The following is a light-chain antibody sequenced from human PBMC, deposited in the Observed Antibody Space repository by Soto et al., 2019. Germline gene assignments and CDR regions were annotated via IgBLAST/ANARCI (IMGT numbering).Light chain of an antibody. Sequence: QSVLTQPPSLSAAPGQKVTISCSGSTFNIGNNFVSWCQQLPVTAPKVLIYDNNQRPSGIPDRFSASKSGTSATLVITGLQTGDEAVYYCGTWDSTLSAYVFGSGTKVTVL. J-gene: IGLJ1*01. CDR1: TFNIGNNF. CDR3: GTWDSTLSAYV. V-gene: IGLV1-51*01. CDR2: DNN.